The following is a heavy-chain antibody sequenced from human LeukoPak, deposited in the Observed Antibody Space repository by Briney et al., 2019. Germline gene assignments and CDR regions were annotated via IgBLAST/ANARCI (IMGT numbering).Heavy chain of an antibody. J-gene: IGHJ4*02. CDR3: ARDSSSWSKASDY. Sequence: GGSLRLSCAASGFTFSSYSMNWVRQAPGKGLEWVSSISSSSSSYIYYADSVKGRFTISRDNAKNSLYLQMNSLRAEDTAVYYCARDSSSWSKASDYWGQGTLVTVSS. CDR2: ISSSSSSYI. D-gene: IGHD6-13*01. V-gene: IGHV3-21*01. CDR1: GFTFSSYS.